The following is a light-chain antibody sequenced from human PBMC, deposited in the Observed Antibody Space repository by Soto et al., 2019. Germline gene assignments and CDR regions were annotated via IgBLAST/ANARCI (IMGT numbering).Light chain of an antibody. J-gene: IGLJ2*01. Sequence: QAVVTQPPSASGTPGQRVTISCSGSSSNIGSNYVYWYQQLPGTAPKLLIYSNNQRPSGVPDRFSGSKSGTSAYLAISGLRSEDEADYYCAAWDDSLSGVVFGGGTKLTGL. V-gene: IGLV1-47*02. CDR3: AAWDDSLSGVV. CDR1: SSNIGSNY. CDR2: SNN.